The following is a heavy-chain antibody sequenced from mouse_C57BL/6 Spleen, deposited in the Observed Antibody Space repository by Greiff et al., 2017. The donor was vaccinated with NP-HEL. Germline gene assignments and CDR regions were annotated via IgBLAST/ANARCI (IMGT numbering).Heavy chain of an antibody. D-gene: IGHD2-1*01. CDR2: ISDGGSYT. CDR1: GFTFSSYA. V-gene: IGHV5-4*03. CDR3: ARCGGNYYFDD. J-gene: IGHJ2*01. Sequence: EVMLVESGGGLVKPGGSLKLSCAASGFTFSSYAMSWVRQTPEKRLEWVATISDGGSYTYYPDNVKGRFTISRDNAKNNLYLQMSHLKSEDTAMYYCARCGGNYYFDDWGQGTTLTVSS.